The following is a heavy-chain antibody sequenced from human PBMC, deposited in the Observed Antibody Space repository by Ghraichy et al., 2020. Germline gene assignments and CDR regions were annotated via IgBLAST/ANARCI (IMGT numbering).Heavy chain of an antibody. CDR3: AKGKGSGSYFNWSFNV. Sequence: GGSLRLSCAASGFTFSSFAMSWVRQAPGKGLEWVSTISGSGGSTYYADSVKGRFTISRDNSKNTLYLQMNSLRAEDTAVYYCAKGKGSGSYFNWSFNVWGRGTLVTVSS. D-gene: IGHD1-26*01. CDR2: ISGSGGST. CDR1: GFTFSSFA. V-gene: IGHV3-23*01. J-gene: IGHJ2*01.